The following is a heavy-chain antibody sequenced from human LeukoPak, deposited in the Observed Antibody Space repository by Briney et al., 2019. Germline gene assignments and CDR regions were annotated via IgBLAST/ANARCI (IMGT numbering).Heavy chain of an antibody. Sequence: ASVKVSCKASGYTFTSYGISWVRQAPGQGLEWMGWISAYNGNTNYAQKLQGRVTMTTDTSTSTAYMELRSLRSDDTAVYYCARGLFLEWLLSHDAFDIWGQGTMVTVSS. CDR3: ARGLFLEWLLSHDAFDI. D-gene: IGHD3-3*01. J-gene: IGHJ3*02. CDR1: GYTFTSYG. CDR2: ISAYNGNT. V-gene: IGHV1-18*01.